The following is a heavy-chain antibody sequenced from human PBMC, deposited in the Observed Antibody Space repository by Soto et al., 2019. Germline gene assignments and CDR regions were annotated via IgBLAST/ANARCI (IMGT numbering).Heavy chain of an antibody. CDR3: ARYQQFRNWFDF. V-gene: IGHV1-3*01. D-gene: IGHD6-13*01. Sequence: ASVKVSCKXSGYTFSRYAIHWVRQAPGQRLEWMGWINAGNGNTKYSQKFEGRVTLTTDTSANTVYMELSSLRFEDTALYYCARYQQFRNWFDFWGQGTLVTVSS. CDR1: GYTFSRYA. J-gene: IGHJ5*01. CDR2: INAGNGNT.